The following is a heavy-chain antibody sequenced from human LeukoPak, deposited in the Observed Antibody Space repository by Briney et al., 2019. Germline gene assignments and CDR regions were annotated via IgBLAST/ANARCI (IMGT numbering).Heavy chain of an antibody. CDR1: AGSVSGYY. CDR2: IYYSGST. Sequence: KPSETLSLTCIVSAGSVSGYYWSWIRQPPGKGLEWIGYIYYSGSTNYNPPLKSRGTISVDTSKNQFSLNLSSVTAANTAVYYCARDLGRYNWNSYSASWGQGTLVTVSS. V-gene: IGHV4-59*02. J-gene: IGHJ4*02. CDR3: ARDLGRYNWNSYSAS. D-gene: IGHD1-7*01.